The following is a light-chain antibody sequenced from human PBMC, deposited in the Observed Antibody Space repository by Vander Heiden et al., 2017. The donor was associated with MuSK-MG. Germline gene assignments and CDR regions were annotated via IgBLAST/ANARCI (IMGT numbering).Light chain of an antibody. CDR3: QQYDSSPPFT. Sequence: DVLLTPYPSSLSASVGGEIATTCQASQDISNYLNWYQQKPGQAPKLLIYEASNLETGVPDRFSGSGSGTDFTLTISSLQAEDIATYYCQQYDSSPPFTFGAGTKVEIK. J-gene: IGKJ4*01. CDR2: EAS. CDR1: QDISNY. V-gene: IGKV1-33*01.